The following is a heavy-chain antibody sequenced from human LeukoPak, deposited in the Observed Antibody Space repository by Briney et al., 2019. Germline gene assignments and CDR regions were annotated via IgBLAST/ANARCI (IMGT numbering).Heavy chain of an antibody. CDR2: ISGSGGST. V-gene: IGHV3-23*01. CDR3: AKTAYDSSSYPYYFDY. D-gene: IGHD3-22*01. CDR1: GFTFSSYA. J-gene: IGHJ4*02. Sequence: GGSLRLSCAASGFTFSSYAMSWVRQAPGKGLEWVSAISGSGGSTYYADSVKGRFTISRDNSKNTLYLQMNSLRAEDTAVYYCAKTAYDSSSYPYYFDYWGQGTLVTVSS.